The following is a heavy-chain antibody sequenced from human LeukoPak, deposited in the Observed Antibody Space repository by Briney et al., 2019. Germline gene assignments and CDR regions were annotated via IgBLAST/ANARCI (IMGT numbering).Heavy chain of an antibody. V-gene: IGHV3-9*03. CDR1: GFIFNDYA. D-gene: IGHD1-26*01. Sequence: GGSLRLSCAASGFIFNDYAMHWVRQAPGKGLEWVSGISRDSGTIVYADSVKGRFTISRDNARNSLYLQMNSLRVEDMAFYYCASGSGSYYSSMSWGQGTLVTVSS. CDR2: ISRDSGTI. CDR3: ASGSGSYYSSMS. J-gene: IGHJ4*02.